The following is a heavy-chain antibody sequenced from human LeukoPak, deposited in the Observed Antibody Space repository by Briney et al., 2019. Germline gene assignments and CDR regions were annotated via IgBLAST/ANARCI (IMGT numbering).Heavy chain of an antibody. CDR1: GFTVSTNY. CDR3: ARDRVNWNDVGGLFDY. CDR2: IYSGGST. J-gene: IGHJ4*02. V-gene: IGHV3-53*01. D-gene: IGHD1-1*01. Sequence: PGGSLRLPCAASGFTVSTNYMSWVRQAPGKGLEWVSVIYSGGSTFYADSVKGRFTISRDNSRNTLYLQMNSLRAEDTAVYYCARDRVNWNDVGGLFDYWGQGTLVTVSS.